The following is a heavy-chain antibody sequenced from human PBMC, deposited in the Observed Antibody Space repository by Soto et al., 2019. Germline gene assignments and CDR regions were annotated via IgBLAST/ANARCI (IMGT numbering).Heavy chain of an antibody. V-gene: IGHV4-39*07. CDR3: ARDRMVRGVIADY. J-gene: IGHJ4*02. D-gene: IGHD3-10*01. CDR2: INHSGST. Sequence: SETLSLTCTVSGGSISSGGYYWSWIRQPPGKGLEWIGEINHSGSTNYNPSLKSRVTISVDTSKNQFSLELSSVTAADTAVYYCARDRMVRGVIADYWGQGTLVTVSS. CDR1: GGSISSGGYY.